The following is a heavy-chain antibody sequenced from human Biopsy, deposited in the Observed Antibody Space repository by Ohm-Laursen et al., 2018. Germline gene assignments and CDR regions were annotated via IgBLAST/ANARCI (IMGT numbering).Heavy chain of an antibody. CDR3: ARGRRTSGWPYFDN. Sequence: SETLSLTCSVSDASASSGRYYWTWIRQPPRKPLEWIGYFYSSGTTRYNPSLESRLPISMDTSKNEVSLRLTSVTAADTAVYYCARGRRTSGWPYFDNWGQGPRSPSPQ. D-gene: IGHD6-19*01. CDR2: FYSSGTT. CDR1: DASASSGRYY. J-gene: IGHJ4*02. V-gene: IGHV4-61*01.